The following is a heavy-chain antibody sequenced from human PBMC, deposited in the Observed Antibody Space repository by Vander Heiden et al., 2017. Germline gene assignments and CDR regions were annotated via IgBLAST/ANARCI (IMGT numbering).Heavy chain of an antibody. CDR3: ARGGQLVSLRYYYYYGMDV. V-gene: IGHV1-8*01. D-gene: IGHD6-6*01. CDR2: MNPNSGNT. J-gene: IGHJ6*02. Sequence: QLQLVQSGAEVKKPGASVKVSCKASRYTFTSYDINWVRPGTGQGLEWMGWMNPNSGNTGYAQKFQGRVTMTRNTSISTAYMELSSLRSEDTAVYYCARGGQLVSLRYYYYYGMDVWGQGTTVTVSS. CDR1: RYTFTSYD.